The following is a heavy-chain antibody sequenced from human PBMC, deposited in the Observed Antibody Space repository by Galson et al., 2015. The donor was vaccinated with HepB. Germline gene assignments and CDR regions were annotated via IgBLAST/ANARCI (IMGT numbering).Heavy chain of an antibody. CDR3: VRGAYCGGDCYSDDAFDI. D-gene: IGHD2-21*02. Sequence: SLRLSCAASGFTFSSYGMNWVRQAPGKGLEWVASVSSKSGYIYHADSLRGRFIISRDNAKNSLYLQMHSLRVEDTAVYYCVRGAYCGGDCYSDDAFDIWGQGTMVTVSS. V-gene: IGHV3-21*01. J-gene: IGHJ3*02. CDR2: VSSKSGYI. CDR1: GFTFSSYG.